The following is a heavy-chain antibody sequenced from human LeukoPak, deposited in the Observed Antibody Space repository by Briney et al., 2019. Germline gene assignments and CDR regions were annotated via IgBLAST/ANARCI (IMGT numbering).Heavy chain of an antibody. D-gene: IGHD2-8*01. V-gene: IGHV3-11*04. CDR2: ISSSGSTI. J-gene: IGHJ6*03. CDR3: ARDRGRYCTNGVCYYYYYYMDV. CDR1: GFTSSDYY. Sequence: GGSLRLSCAASGFTSSDYYMSWIRQAPGKGLEWVSYISSSGSTIYYADSVKGRFTISRDNAKNSLYLQMNSLRAEDTAAYYCARDRGRYCTNGVCYYYYYYMDVWGKGTTVTVSS.